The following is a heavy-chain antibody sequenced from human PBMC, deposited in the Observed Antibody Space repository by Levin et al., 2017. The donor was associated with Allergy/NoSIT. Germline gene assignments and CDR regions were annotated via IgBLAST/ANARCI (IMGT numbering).Heavy chain of an antibody. CDR1: GFTFSDYY. Sequence: GGSLRLSCAASGFTFSDYYMSWIRQAPGKGLEWVSYISSSGSTIYYADSVKGRFTISRDNAKNSLYLQMNSLRAEDTAVYYCARSSGWGPDDAFDIWGQGTMVTVSS. CDR3: ARSSGWGPDDAFDI. CDR2: ISSSGSTI. J-gene: IGHJ3*02. D-gene: IGHD6-19*01. V-gene: IGHV3-11*01.